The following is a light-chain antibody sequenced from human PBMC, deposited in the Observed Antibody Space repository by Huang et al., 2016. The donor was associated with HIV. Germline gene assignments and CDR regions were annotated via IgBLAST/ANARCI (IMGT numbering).Light chain of an antibody. CDR2: GAS. Sequence: EIVLTQSPGTVSLSPGERATLSCRASQSVSSKYLAWYQQKPGQAPRLLSYGASYRATGIPDRFSGSGSGTDFTLTISRLEPEDFAVYYCQQYDSSPRFTFGPGTKVDIK. CDR3: QQYDSSPRFT. V-gene: IGKV3-20*01. J-gene: IGKJ3*01. CDR1: QSVSSKY.